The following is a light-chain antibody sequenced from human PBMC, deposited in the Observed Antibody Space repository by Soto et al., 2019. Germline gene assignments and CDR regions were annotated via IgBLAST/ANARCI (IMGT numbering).Light chain of an antibody. CDR1: QYINTR. V-gene: IGKV3-11*01. CDR3: HQRQSWPRT. Sequence: EIVLTQSPATLSSFPGDRVTLSCRASQYINTRLAWYQHRPGQAPRLLIYQTSIRAAGIPARFSASGTGPDFTLTISDVQPEDFAVYYCHQRQSWPRTFGQGTKVDI. CDR2: QTS. J-gene: IGKJ1*01.